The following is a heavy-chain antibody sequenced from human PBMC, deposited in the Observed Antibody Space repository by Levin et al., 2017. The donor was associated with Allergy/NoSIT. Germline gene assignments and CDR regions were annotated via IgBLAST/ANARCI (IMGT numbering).Heavy chain of an antibody. V-gene: IGHV1-69*13. CDR3: ARSDTQNLWFGELSGAYDT. D-gene: IGHD3-10*01. CDR1: GGTFSSDL. CDR2: IIPIFGKP. Sequence: PVASVKVSCKTSGGTFSSDLLTWVRQAPGQGLEWMGGIIPIFGKPTYAQKFQGRVTIFADESTSTGYMELSSLRSEDTAVYYCARSDTQNLWFGELSGAYDTWGQGTIVTVSS. J-gene: IGHJ3*02.